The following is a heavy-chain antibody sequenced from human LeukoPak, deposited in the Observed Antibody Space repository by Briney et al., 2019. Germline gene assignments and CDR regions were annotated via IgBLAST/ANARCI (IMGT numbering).Heavy chain of an antibody. J-gene: IGHJ4*02. Sequence: PSETLSLTCTVSGVSISNHYSSWIRQPPGKGLEWIGYIYYTWNTNYNPSLKSRVTISEGTSKNQVSLELSSVTAADTAVYYCVRHSRVVAFDYWGQGNLVTVSS. CDR3: VRHSRVVAFDY. CDR2: IYYTWNT. D-gene: IGHD2-15*01. V-gene: IGHV4-59*08. CDR1: GVSISNHY.